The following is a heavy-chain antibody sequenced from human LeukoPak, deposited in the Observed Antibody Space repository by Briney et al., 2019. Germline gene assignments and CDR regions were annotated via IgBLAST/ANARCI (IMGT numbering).Heavy chain of an antibody. V-gene: IGHV3-48*03. CDR3: AREYCSSTSCYPMDY. Sequence: GGSLRLSCAASGFTFSSYEMNWVRQAPGKGLEWVSYISSSGSTIYYADSVKGRFTISRDNAKNSLYPQMNSLRAEDTAVYYCAREYCSSTSCYPMDYWGQGTLVTVSS. J-gene: IGHJ4*02. CDR1: GFTFSSYE. D-gene: IGHD2-2*01. CDR2: ISSSGSTI.